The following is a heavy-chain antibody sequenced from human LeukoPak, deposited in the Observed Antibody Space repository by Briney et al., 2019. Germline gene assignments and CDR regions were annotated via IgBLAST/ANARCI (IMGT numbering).Heavy chain of an antibody. CDR2: IYHSGST. CDR3: ARVTPHFSMDV. J-gene: IGHJ6*02. CDR1: GGSISSGGYS. D-gene: IGHD2-15*01. Sequence: PSQTLSLTCAVSGGSISSGGYSWSWIRQPPGKGLEWIGYIYHSGSTYYNPSLKSRVTISVDRSKNQFSLKLSPVTAADTAVYYCARVTPHFSMDVWGQGTTVTVSS. V-gene: IGHV4-30-2*01.